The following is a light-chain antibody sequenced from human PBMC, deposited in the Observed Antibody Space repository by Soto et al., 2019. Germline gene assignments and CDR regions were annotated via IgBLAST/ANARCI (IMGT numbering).Light chain of an antibody. V-gene: IGLV2-14*01. CDR3: SSYTSSSTIYV. J-gene: IGLJ1*01. Sequence: QSALTQPASVSGSPGQSITISCTGTSSDVGGYNYVSWYQQHPGKAPKFMIYEVSNRPSGVSNRCSGSKYGNTASLTISGVQPADEADYYCSSYTSSSTIYVFGTGTKVTVL. CDR2: EVS. CDR1: SSDVGGYNY.